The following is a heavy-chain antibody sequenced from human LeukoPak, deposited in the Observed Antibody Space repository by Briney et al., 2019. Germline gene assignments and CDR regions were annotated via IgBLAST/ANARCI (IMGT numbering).Heavy chain of an antibody. J-gene: IGHJ4*02. CDR2: INSDGSTT. V-gene: IGHV3-74*01. Sequence: PGGSLRLSCAASGFTFSSYWMHWVRQAPGKGLVWVSRINSDGSTTSYADSVKGRFTISRDNAKNTLYLQMNSLRAEDTAVYYCARDRAVAGIDYWGQGTLVTVSS. CDR1: GFTFSSYW. D-gene: IGHD6-19*01. CDR3: ARDRAVAGIDY.